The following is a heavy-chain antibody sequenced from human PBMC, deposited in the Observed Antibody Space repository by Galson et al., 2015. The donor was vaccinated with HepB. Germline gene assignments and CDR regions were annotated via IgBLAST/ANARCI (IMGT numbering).Heavy chain of an antibody. J-gene: IGHJ6*02. CDR2: IKQDGSER. CDR3: ARSPWADEGFLEWLRNYYYYYGMDV. Sequence: SLRLSCAASGFTFSSYWMSWVRQAPGKGLEWVANIKQDGSERYYVDSVKGRFTISRDNAKNSLYLQMNSLRAEDTAVYYCARSPWADEGFLEWLRNYYYYYGMDVWGQGTTVTVSS. D-gene: IGHD3-3*01. V-gene: IGHV3-7*03. CDR1: GFTFSSYW.